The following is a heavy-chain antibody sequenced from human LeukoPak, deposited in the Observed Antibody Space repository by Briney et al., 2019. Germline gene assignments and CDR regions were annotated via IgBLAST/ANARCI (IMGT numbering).Heavy chain of an antibody. D-gene: IGHD4-23*01. Sequence: SGPTLLNPTRTLTLTCTFSGFSLTTSGVAVAWIRQPPGKVLNWLASIYWNNDRRFSPSLKSRLTITKDTSKNQVVLTVTNMDPMDTATYYCAQYPDYGGDYDAFDIWGQGTMVTVSS. V-gene: IGHV2-5*01. CDR1: GFSLTTSGVA. J-gene: IGHJ3*02. CDR3: AQYPDYGGDYDAFDI. CDR2: IYWNNDR.